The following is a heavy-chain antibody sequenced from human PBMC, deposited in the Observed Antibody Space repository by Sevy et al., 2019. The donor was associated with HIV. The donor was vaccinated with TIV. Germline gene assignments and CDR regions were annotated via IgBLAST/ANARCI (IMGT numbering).Heavy chain of an antibody. CDR1: GFIFNSHA. CDR2: ISGSGGYT. D-gene: IGHD1-20*01. Sequence: GGSLRLSCAAAGFIFNSHAMSWVRQAPGKGLEWVSTISGSGGYTHYADSVKGRLTISRDNSKNTVDLQMNSLRAEDTAVYYCTNRGVVIITGFDYWGQGTLVTVSS. CDR3: TNRGVVIITGFDY. J-gene: IGHJ4*02. V-gene: IGHV3-23*01.